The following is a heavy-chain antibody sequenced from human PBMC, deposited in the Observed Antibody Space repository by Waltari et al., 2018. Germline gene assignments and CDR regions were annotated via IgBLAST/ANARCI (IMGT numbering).Heavy chain of an antibody. V-gene: IGHV4-34*01. CDR1: GGSFSGYY. CDR2: INHSGST. D-gene: IGHD6-13*01. Sequence: QVQLQQWGAGLLTPSETLSLTCAVYGGSFSGYYWSWIRQPPGKGLEWIGEINHSGSTNYNPSLKSRVTISVDTSKNQFSLKLSSVTAADTAVYYCARLNSSSSLGYWGQGTLVTVSS. J-gene: IGHJ4*02. CDR3: ARLNSSSSLGY.